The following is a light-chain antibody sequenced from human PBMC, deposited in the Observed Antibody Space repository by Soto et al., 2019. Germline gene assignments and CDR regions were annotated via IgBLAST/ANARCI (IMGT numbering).Light chain of an antibody. CDR3: SSFKGTNSFV. J-gene: IGLJ1*01. Sequence: QSVLTQPPSVSGAPGQTVIISCSGSSSNIGAPYDVNWYRQLPGTAPKLLIYGNMNRPSGVPDRFSGSKSGTSASLAITGLQAEDEADYYCSSFKGTNSFVFGTGTKLTVL. V-gene: IGLV1-40*01. CDR2: GNM. CDR1: SSNIGAPYD.